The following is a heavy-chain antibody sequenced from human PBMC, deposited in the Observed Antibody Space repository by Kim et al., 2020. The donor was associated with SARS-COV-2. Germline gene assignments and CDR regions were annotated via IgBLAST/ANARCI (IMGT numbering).Heavy chain of an antibody. CDR1: GYTFTSYY. J-gene: IGHJ6*02. Sequence: ASVKVSCKASGYTFTSYYMHWVRQAPGQGLEWMGIINPSGGSTSYAQKFQGRVTMTRDTSTSTVYMELSSLRSEDTAVYYCARDQTAIVVVPAAMYLGSYYYYGMDVWGQGTTVTVSS. CDR2: INPSGGST. CDR3: ARDQTAIVVVPAAMYLGSYYYYGMDV. V-gene: IGHV1-46*01. D-gene: IGHD2-2*01.